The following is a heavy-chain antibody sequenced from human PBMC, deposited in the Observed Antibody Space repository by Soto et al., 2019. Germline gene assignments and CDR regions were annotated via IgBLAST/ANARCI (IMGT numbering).Heavy chain of an antibody. J-gene: IGHJ4*02. Sequence: EVQLVESGGGLVKPGGSLRLSCAASGFTFSNAWMSWVRQAPGKGLEWVGRIKSRADGGTADHAAPVKGRFAISRDDSKKPLYLQMNSLKTEDTAVYYCATLGGNLGAFDYWGQGTLVTVSS. CDR2: IKSRADGGTA. CDR3: ATLGGNLGAFDY. CDR1: GFTFSNAW. V-gene: IGHV3-15*01. D-gene: IGHD3-16*01.